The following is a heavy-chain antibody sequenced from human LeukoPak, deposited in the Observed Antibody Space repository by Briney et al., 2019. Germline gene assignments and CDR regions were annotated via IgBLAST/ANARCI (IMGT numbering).Heavy chain of an antibody. CDR1: GFSFTSYA. CDR3: ARSSRSSPDY. Sequence: GGSLRLSCAASGFSFTSYAMNWVRQAPGKGLEWVSAISGSGRSTYSADSVRGRFTTSRDNSKNILYLQMNSLRAEDTAVYYCARSSRSSPDYWGQGTLVTVSS. J-gene: IGHJ4*02. CDR2: ISGSGRST. D-gene: IGHD6-13*01. V-gene: IGHV3-23*01.